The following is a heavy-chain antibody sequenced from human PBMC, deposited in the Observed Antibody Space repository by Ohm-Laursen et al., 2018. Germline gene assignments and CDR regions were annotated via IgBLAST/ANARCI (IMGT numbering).Heavy chain of an antibody. V-gene: IGHV4-4*07. CDR2: MFASGST. CDR1: GGSISNFY. D-gene: IGHD2-2*01. CDR3: ARASRYCSSTSCPARYYYGMDV. J-gene: IGHJ6*02. Sequence: GTLSLTCTVSGGSISNFYWNWIRKPAGKGLEWIGRMFASGSTNYNPSLKSRVTISVDTSKNQFSLKLSSVTAADTAVYYCARASRYCSSTSCPARYYYGMDVWGQGTTVTVSS.